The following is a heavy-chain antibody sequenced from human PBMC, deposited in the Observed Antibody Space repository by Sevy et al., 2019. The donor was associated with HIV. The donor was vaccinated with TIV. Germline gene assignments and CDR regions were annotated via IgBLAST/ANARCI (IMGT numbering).Heavy chain of an antibody. CDR3: ARVAWYSSSWYYFDY. J-gene: IGHJ4*02. Sequence: SETLSLTCTVSGGSISSYYWSWIRQPPGKGLEWIGYIYYSGSTNYNPPLKSRVTISVDTSKNQFSLKLSSVTAADTAVYYCARVAWYSSSWYYFDYWGQGTLVTVSS. D-gene: IGHD6-13*01. V-gene: IGHV4-59*01. CDR1: GGSISSYY. CDR2: IYYSGST.